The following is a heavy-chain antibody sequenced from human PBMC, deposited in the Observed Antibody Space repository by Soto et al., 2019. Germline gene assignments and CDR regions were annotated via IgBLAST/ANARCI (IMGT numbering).Heavy chain of an antibody. V-gene: IGHV3-33*01. J-gene: IGHJ4*02. CDR2: IWYDGSNK. CDR1: GFTFSSYG. D-gene: IGHD3-9*01. CDR3: ARARVLRYFDWLDY. Sequence: QVQLVESGGGVVQPGRSLRLSCAASGFTFSSYGMHWVRQAPGKGLEWVAVIWYDGSNKYYADSVKGRFTISRDNSKNTLYLQMNSLRAEDTAVYYCARARVLRYFDWLDYWGQGTLVTVSS.